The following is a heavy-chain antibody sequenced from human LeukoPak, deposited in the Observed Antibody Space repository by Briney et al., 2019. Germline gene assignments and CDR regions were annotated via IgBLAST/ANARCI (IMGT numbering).Heavy chain of an antibody. J-gene: IGHJ4*02. Sequence: GGSLRLSCAASGFTFSSYSINWVRQAPGKGLEWVSFISSGSTTIFYADSVKGRFTISRDNAKNPLHLQLNSLRAEDTAVYYCAREYVWGSSRYLDYWGQGTLVTVSS. CDR2: ISSGSTTI. CDR3: AREYVWGSSRYLDY. V-gene: IGHV3-48*04. CDR1: GFTFSSYS. D-gene: IGHD3-16*02.